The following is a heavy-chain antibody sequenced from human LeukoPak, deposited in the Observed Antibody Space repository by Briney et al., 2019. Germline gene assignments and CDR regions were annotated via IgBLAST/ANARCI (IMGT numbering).Heavy chain of an antibody. J-gene: IGHJ4*02. Sequence: GGSLRLSCAASGFTFSSYAMRWVRQAPGKGLEWVAVISYDGSNKYYADSVKGRFTISRDNSKNTLYLQMNSLRAEDTAVYYCAKGHGDYFQYYFDYWGQGTLVTVSS. CDR2: ISYDGSNK. V-gene: IGHV3-30-3*01. CDR3: AKGHGDYFQYYFDY. D-gene: IGHD4-17*01. CDR1: GFTFSSYA.